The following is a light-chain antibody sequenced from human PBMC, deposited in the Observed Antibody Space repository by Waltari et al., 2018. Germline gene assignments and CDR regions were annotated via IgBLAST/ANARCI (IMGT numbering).Light chain of an antibody. CDR2: EAS. CDR1: QSVNTW. CDR3: QQYDRYSPNN. V-gene: IGKV1-5*03. J-gene: IGKJ2*01. Sequence: DIQMTQFPSTLSVSVGDRVTITCRASQSVNTWLAWFQQKPGKAPKILIYEASTLHSGVPSRFSGSGSGTEFTLTINSLQPDDFATYFCQQYDRYSPNNFGQGTKLEIK.